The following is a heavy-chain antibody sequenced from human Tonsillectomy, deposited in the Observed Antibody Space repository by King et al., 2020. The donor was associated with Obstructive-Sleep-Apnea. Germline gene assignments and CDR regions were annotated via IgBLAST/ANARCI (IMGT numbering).Heavy chain of an antibody. Sequence: VQLVESGGDVVQPGRSLRISCAASGFTFSDYALHWVRQGPGRGLEWVAGISKDGAKKEYADSVKDRFTISRDNSKNTMYLLTDSLRLEDTGVYYCARLRVAYGDLPLWGRGTLLTVSS. CDR1: GFTFSDYA. CDR2: ISKDGAKK. D-gene: IGHD4-17*01. J-gene: IGHJ2*01. V-gene: IGHV3-30-3*01. CDR3: ARLRVAYGDLPL.